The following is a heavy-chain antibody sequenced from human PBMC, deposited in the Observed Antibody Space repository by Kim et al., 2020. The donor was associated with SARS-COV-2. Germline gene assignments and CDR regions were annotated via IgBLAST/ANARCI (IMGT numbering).Heavy chain of an antibody. CDR3: AKMYYDILAPDY. Sequence: SYSPSFQGKFTISADTSVSTAYLQWSSLKASDTAMYYCAKMYYDILAPDYWGQGTLVTVSS. J-gene: IGHJ4*02. V-gene: IGHV5-51*01. D-gene: IGHD3-9*01.